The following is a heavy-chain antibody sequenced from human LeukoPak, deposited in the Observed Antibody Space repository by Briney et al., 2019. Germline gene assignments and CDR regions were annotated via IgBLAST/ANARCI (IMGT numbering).Heavy chain of an antibody. CDR2: INPYSGDT. J-gene: IGHJ4*02. Sequence: ASVKVSCKASGYTFTGYHIHWVRQAPGQGLEWMGRINPYSGDTNFAQKFQGRVTMTRDTSITTAYLDLSSLTPDDTAVYFCARVEMATIDYWGQGTLVTVSS. CDR3: ARVEMATIDY. CDR1: GYTFTGYH. D-gene: IGHD5-24*01. V-gene: IGHV1-2*06.